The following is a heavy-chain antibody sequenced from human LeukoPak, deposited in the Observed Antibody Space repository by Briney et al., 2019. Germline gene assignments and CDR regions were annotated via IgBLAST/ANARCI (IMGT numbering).Heavy chain of an antibody. D-gene: IGHD3-3*01. CDR3: ARDTGNKYYDFWSGYPAPPHFDY. V-gene: IGHV4-39*07. Sequence: SSETLSLTCTVSGGSISSSHYYWGWIRQPPGKGLEWIGSIYYSGSTYYNPSLESRVTISIDTSKNQFSLKLSSVTAADTAVYYCARDTGNKYYDFWSGYPAPPHFDYWGQGTLVTVSS. CDR2: IYYSGST. CDR1: GGSISSSHYY. J-gene: IGHJ4*02.